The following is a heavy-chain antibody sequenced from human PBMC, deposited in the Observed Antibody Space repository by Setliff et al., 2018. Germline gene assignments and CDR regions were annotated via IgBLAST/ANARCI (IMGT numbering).Heavy chain of an antibody. V-gene: IGHV1-46*01. CDR1: GYTFTNYY. CDR3: AREVSTGENSGCDI. J-gene: IGHJ3*02. Sequence: ASVKVSCKASGYTFTNYYIHWVRQTPGQGLEWMGIINPSGGRLSYAEKFQDRVTMTRDTSTNTVYMDISSLRDDDTAVYYCAREVSTGENSGCDIWGQGTVVTVSS. CDR2: INPSGGRL. D-gene: IGHD3-9*01.